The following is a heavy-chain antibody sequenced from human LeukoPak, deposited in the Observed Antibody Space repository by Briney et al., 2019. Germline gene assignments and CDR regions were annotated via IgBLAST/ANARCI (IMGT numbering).Heavy chain of an antibody. Sequence: SQTLSLTCTVSGGSISSGDSYWSWIRQHPEKGLEWIGYIYHSGITYYSPSLKSRLTILVDTSKNQFSLKLNSVTAADTAVYYCAGRHGSTAGFDYWGQGTLVAVSS. J-gene: IGHJ4*02. D-gene: IGHD6-13*01. CDR2: IYHSGIT. CDR3: AGRHGSTAGFDY. CDR1: GGSISSGDSY. V-gene: IGHV4-31*03.